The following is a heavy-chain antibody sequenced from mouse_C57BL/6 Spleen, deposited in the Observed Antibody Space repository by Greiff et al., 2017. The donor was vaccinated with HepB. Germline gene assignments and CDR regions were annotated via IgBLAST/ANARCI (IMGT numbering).Heavy chain of an antibody. CDR2: IDPETGGT. CDR1: GYTFTDYE. J-gene: IGHJ2*01. V-gene: IGHV1-15*01. Sequence: VQLQQSGAELVRPGASVTLSCKASGYTFTDYEMHWVKQTPVHGLEWIGAIDPETGGTAYNQKFKGKAILTADKSSSTAYMELRSLTSEDSAVYYCTRERITTVVAYYFDYWGQGTTLTVSS. CDR3: TRERITTVVAYYFDY. D-gene: IGHD1-1*01.